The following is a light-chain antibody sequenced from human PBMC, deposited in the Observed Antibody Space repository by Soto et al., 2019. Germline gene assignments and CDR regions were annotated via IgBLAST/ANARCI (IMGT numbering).Light chain of an antibody. CDR2: DVS. Sequence: QSVLTQPASVSGSPGQSITISCTGTSSDVGGYNYVSWYQQHPGKAPKLMIYDVSNRPSGVSNRFSGSKSGNTASLTISGLQADYEADYDCSSYTTSSTLVFVTGTEVTVL. J-gene: IGLJ1*01. CDR1: SSDVGGYNY. CDR3: SSYTTSSTLV. V-gene: IGLV2-14*01.